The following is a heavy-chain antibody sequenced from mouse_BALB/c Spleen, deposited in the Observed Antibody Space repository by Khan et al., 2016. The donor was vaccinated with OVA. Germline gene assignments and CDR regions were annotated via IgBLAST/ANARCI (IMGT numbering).Heavy chain of an antibody. D-gene: IGHD1-1*01. CDR1: GDSITRGY. Sequence: EVQLVESGPSLVKPSQTLSLTCSVTGDSITRGYWNWIRKFPGNKLDYMGYISYSGNTYCNPSLKSRISITRDTSKNQYYLQLNSLTTEDTATYYCACELRGFAYWDQGTLVTVSA. J-gene: IGHJ3*01. CDR2: ISYSGNT. CDR3: ACELRGFAY. V-gene: IGHV3-8*02.